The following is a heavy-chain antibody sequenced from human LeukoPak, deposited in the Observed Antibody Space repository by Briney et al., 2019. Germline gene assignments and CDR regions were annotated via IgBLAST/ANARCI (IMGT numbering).Heavy chain of an antibody. D-gene: IGHD5-24*01. CDR3: ARVGMTTMTVDV. CDR2: ISSSGNNI. CDR1: GFTFSTYE. Sequence: GGSLRLSCAASGFTFSTYEVIWVRQAPREGLEWVSYISSSGNNIYYADSVKGRFTISRDNAKKSLFLQMNSLRGEDTAVYYCARVGMTTMTVDVWGRGTTVAVSS. V-gene: IGHV3-48*03. J-gene: IGHJ6*02.